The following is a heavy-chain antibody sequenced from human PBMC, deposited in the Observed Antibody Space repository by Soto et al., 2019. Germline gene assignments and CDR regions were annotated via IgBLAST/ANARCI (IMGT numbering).Heavy chain of an antibody. CDR3: TRYYYDSGNYGDY. CDR2: INTGNGNT. CDR1: GYTFTTYA. Sequence: ASVKVSCKASGYTFTTYAMHWVRQAPGQRLEWMGWINTGNGNTKYSQKFQGRVTITRDTSASTAYMELSSLRSEDTAVYYCTRYYYDSGNYGDYWGQGTQLTVSS. D-gene: IGHD3-10*01. V-gene: IGHV1-3*04. J-gene: IGHJ4*02.